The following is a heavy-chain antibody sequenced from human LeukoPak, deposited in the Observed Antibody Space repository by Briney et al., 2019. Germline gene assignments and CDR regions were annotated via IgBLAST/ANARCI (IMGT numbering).Heavy chain of an antibody. D-gene: IGHD6-19*01. J-gene: IGHJ5*02. V-gene: IGHV3-21*01. Sequence: KAGGSLRLSCAASGFTFSSYSMNWVRQAPGKGLEWVSSISSSSSYIYYADSVKGRFTISRDNSKNTLYLQMNSLRAEDTAVFYCAKGPSGYSSGDNWFDPWGQGTLVTVSS. CDR2: ISSSSSYI. CDR1: GFTFSSYS. CDR3: AKGPSGYSSGDNWFDP.